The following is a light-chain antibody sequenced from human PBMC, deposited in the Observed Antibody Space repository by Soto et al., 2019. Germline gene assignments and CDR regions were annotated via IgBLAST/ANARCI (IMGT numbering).Light chain of an antibody. J-gene: IGKJ2*01. CDR1: QGIRND. V-gene: IGKV1-6*01. CDR2: GAS. Sequence: AIQMTQSPSSLSASVGDRVTITCRASQGIRNDLGWYQQKSGKAPKLLIYGASSLQSGVPSRFSGSGSGTDFTLTISSLQPEDFATYYCLHDYSYPYTFGQGIKVEIK. CDR3: LHDYSYPYT.